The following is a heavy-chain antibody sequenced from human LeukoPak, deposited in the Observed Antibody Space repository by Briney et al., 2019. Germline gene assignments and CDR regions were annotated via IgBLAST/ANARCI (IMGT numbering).Heavy chain of an antibody. J-gene: IGHJ6*02. V-gene: IGHV4-31*03. D-gene: IGHD2-15*01. CDR2: IYHSGST. CDR1: GGSISSGGYY. Sequence: SQTLSLTCTVSGGSISSGGYYWSWIRQHPGKGLEWIGYIYHSGSTYYNPSLKSRVTISVDTSKDQLSLMLSSVTAADTAVYYCARDKRRYCSAGSCYYYYDMDVWGQGTTVTVSS. CDR3: ARDKRRYCSAGSCYYYYDMDV.